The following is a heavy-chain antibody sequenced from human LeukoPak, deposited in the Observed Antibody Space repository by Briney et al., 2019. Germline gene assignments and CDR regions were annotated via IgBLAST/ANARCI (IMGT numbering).Heavy chain of an antibody. J-gene: IGHJ4*02. CDR3: ARGDSSGWHLGLDY. V-gene: IGHV4-61*02. Sequence: PSQTLSLTCTVSGGSISSGTYYWSWIRQPAGKGLEWIGRIHTSGSTNYNPSLKSRVTISLDTPKNQFSLKLSSVTAADTAVYYCARGDSSGWHLGLDYWGQGTLVTVSS. D-gene: IGHD6-19*01. CDR1: GGSISSGTYY. CDR2: IHTSGST.